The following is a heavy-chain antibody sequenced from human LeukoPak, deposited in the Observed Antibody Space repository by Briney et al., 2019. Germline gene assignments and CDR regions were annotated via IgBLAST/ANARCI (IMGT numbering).Heavy chain of an antibody. CDR1: GFSFDNYA. D-gene: IGHD3-3*01. CDR2: IGGSGSDT. V-gene: IGHV3-23*01. CDR3: AKTLRDLEWLTGELDV. Sequence: GGSLRLSCAASGFSFDNYAMSWVRQTPGKGLEWVSAIGGSGSDTSYTDSVKGRFTISRDNSKSTLYLQMNSLRAEDTADYHCAKTLRDLEWLTGELDVWGQGTAVTVSS. J-gene: IGHJ6*02.